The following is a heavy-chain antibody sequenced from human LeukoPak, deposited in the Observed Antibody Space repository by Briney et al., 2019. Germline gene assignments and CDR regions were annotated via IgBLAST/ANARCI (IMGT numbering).Heavy chain of an antibody. V-gene: IGHV3-23*01. D-gene: IGHD3-10*01. CDR3: SRTTYYYGSGSD. J-gene: IGHJ4*02. CDR2: ISGSGGST. Sequence: VSAISGSGGSTYYADSVKGRFTISRDNSKNTLYLQMNSLRAEDTAVYYCSRTTYYYGSGSDWGQGTLVTVSS.